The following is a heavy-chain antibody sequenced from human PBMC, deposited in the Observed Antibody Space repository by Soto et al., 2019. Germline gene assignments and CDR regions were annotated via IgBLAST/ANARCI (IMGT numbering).Heavy chain of an antibody. CDR3: ARDGGEISRYYYDSSGYYDNWFDP. CDR1: GFTFSSSA. D-gene: IGHD3-22*01. J-gene: IGHJ5*02. CDR2: ISGSGAGT. Sequence: GGSLRLSCTASGFTFSSSAMSWVRQAPGRGLEWVSGISGSGAGTYYADSVKGRFTISRDNSKNTLYLQMSGLRAEDTAVYYCARDGGEISRYYYDSSGYYDNWFDPWGQGTLVTAPQ. V-gene: IGHV3-23*01.